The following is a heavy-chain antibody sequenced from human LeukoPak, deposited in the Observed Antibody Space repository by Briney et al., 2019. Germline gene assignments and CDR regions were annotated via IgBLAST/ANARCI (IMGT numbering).Heavy chain of an antibody. Sequence: SETLSLTCTVSGGSFDTDYWSWIRQPAGKGLEWIGHIYTSGSTNYNPSLTSRVTMSVDTSKNLFSLKLSSVTPADTAVYYCARVSRHGSLGPDDVFDVWGQGTRVTVSS. V-gene: IGHV4-4*07. CDR3: ARVSRHGSLGPDDVFDV. J-gene: IGHJ3*01. D-gene: IGHD3-16*01. CDR1: GGSFDTDY. CDR2: IYTSGST.